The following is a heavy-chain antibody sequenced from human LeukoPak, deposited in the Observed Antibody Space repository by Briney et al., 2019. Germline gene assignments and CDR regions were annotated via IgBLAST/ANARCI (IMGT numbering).Heavy chain of an antibody. Sequence: GASVKVSCKASGYTFTSYYMHWVRQAPGQGLEWMGWINPNSGGTNYAQKFQGRVTMTRDTSISTAYMELSRLRSDDTAVYYCARPRGSSSWYGAYYFDYWGQGTLVTVSS. CDR2: INPNSGGT. D-gene: IGHD6-13*01. CDR3: ARPRGSSSWYGAYYFDY. J-gene: IGHJ4*02. V-gene: IGHV1-2*02. CDR1: GYTFTSYY.